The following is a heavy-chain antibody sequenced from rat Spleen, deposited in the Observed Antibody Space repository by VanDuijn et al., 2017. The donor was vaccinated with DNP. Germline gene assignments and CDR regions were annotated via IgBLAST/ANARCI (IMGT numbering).Heavy chain of an antibody. D-gene: IGHD1-4*01. CDR2: ITGRGGST. CDR3: ARHVLPLRVWDY. Sequence: EVQLVESGGDLVQPGRSLKLSCVASGFTFNNYWMTWFRQVPGMGLEWVASITGRGGSTYYPDSVKGRFTISRDNAKSTLYLQINSLRSEDMATYYCARHVLPLRVWDYWGQGVMVTVSS. CDR1: GFTFNNYW. J-gene: IGHJ2*01. V-gene: IGHV5-31*01.